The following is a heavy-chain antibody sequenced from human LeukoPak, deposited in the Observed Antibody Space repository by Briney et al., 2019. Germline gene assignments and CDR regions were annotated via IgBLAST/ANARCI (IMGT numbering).Heavy chain of an antibody. D-gene: IGHD3-22*01. CDR1: GGSISSYY. V-gene: IGHV4-59*01. Sequence: SETLSLTCTVSGGSISSYYWSWIRQPPGKGLEWIGYIYYSGSTNYNPSLKSRVTISVDTSKNQFSLKLSSVTAADTAVYYCARPYYDSSGVIFDYWGQGTLVTVSS. CDR2: IYYSGST. J-gene: IGHJ4*02. CDR3: ARPYYDSSGVIFDY.